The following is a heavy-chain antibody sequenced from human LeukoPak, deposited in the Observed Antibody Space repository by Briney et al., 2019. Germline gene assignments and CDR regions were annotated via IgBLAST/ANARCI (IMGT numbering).Heavy chain of an antibody. Sequence: PSQTLSLTCTVSGGAISSYSWSWIRQPPGTGLEWIGYIHYSGSTTYSASLNSRVPIPLDPSKTQFSLNLSSVTAADTAVYYCASSMARGGISSYYYGMDVWGQGTTVTVSS. CDR1: GGAISSYS. D-gene: IGHD3-10*01. V-gene: IGHV4-59*01. CDR3: ASSMARGGISSYYYGMDV. J-gene: IGHJ6*02. CDR2: IHYSGST.